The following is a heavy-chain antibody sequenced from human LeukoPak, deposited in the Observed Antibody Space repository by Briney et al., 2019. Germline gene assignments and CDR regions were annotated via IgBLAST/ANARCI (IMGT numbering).Heavy chain of an antibody. D-gene: IGHD3-3*01. CDR2: ISGSGGST. Sequence: GGSLRLSCAASGFTFSSYAMSWVRQAPGKGLEWVSTISGSGGSTYYADSVKGRFTISRDNSKNTLYLQMNSLRAEDTAVYYCAKDDLGYYDFWSGYANYFDYWGQGTLATVSS. CDR1: GFTFSSYA. V-gene: IGHV3-23*01. J-gene: IGHJ4*02. CDR3: AKDDLGYYDFWSGYANYFDY.